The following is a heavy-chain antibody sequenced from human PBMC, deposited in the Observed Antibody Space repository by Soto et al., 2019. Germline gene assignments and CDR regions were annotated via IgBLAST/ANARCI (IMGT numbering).Heavy chain of an antibody. CDR1: GYTFTRYG. CDR3: AKNGQPPYYYYGMDV. V-gene: IGHV1-18*01. CDR2: ISGYNGDT. D-gene: IGHD2-8*01. Sequence: QGQLVQSGAEVKKPGASVKVSCKASGYTFTRYGISWVRPAPGHGLEWMGWISGYNGDTNYAQKFQGRVTMTIDTTTSTAYMELRSLTSDDTAVYYCAKNGQPPYYYYGMDVWGQVTTVTVSS. J-gene: IGHJ6*02.